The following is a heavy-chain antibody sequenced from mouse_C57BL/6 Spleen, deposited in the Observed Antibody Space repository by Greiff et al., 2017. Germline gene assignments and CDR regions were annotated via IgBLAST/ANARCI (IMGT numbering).Heavy chain of an antibody. CDR1: GFTFSDYY. CDR2: INYDGSST. CDR3: ARDGGYWGAMDY. J-gene: IGHJ4*01. Sequence: EVQLVESEGGLVQPGSSMKLSCTASGFTFSDYYMAWVRQVPEKCLEWVANINYDGSSTYYLDSLKSRFIISRDNAKNILYLQMSSLKSEDTATYYCARDGGYWGAMDYWGQGTSVTVSS. D-gene: IGHD1-1*01. V-gene: IGHV5-16*01.